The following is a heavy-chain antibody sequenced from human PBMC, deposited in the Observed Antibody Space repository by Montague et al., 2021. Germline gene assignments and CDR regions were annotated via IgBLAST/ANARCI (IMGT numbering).Heavy chain of an antibody. CDR2: MFYGGAT. CDR3: AKQDYFVSGTSYKGFDH. CDR1: SGSIFHAH. V-gene: IGHV4-59*08. D-gene: IGHD3-10*01. J-gene: IGHJ5*02. Sequence: SETLSLTCTVSSGSIFHAHWSWVRQPPGKGLEWLGSMFYGGATSNNPSLTRRVTMSIDTSTNQFSLTLSFVTAADTAVWYCAKQDYFVSGTSYKGFDHWGQGILVTVSS.